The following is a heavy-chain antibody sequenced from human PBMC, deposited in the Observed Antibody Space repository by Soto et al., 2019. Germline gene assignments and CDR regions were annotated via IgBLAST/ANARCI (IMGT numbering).Heavy chain of an antibody. J-gene: IGHJ4*02. CDR2: ISDGGST. CDR1: VCSSRSSSYY. D-gene: IGHD4-17*01. CDR3: ARLSGGDYVSDY. V-gene: IGHV4-39*01. Sequence: SETLSLTGTVSVCSSRSSSYYWGWVRQPPGKGLEWIGGISDGGSTKYNPSLKSRVTISVDTSKNQFSLKLTSVTAADTAVYYCARLSGGDYVSDYWGQGTLVTVSS.